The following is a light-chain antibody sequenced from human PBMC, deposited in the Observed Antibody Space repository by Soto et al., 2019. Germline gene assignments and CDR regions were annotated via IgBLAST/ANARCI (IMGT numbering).Light chain of an antibody. CDR2: DVT. V-gene: IGLV2-11*01. CDR3: CSFAGSPSHYV. J-gene: IGLJ1*01. CDR1: SSDVGAYNH. Sequence: QSVLTQPPSVSGSPGQSITISCTGTSSDVGAYNHVSWYQQHSGKAPKLIIYDVTKRPSGVPDRFSGSKAGDTASLTISGLQAEDEADYYCCSFAGSPSHYVFGTGTKVTVL.